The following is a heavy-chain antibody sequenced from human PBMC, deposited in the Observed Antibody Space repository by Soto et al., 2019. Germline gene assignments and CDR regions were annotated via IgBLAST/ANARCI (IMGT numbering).Heavy chain of an antibody. CDR3: ARDLSATVAGGDY. Sequence: EVQLWESGGGLVQPGRSLRLSCAASGFIFSSYSMNWVRQAPGKGLEWVSSISSSSSYIYYADSVKGRFTISRDNAKNSLYLQMNSLRAEDTAVYYCARDLSATVAGGDYWGQGTLVTVSS. CDR2: ISSSSSYI. V-gene: IGHV3-21*01. J-gene: IGHJ4*02. CDR1: GFIFSSYS. D-gene: IGHD2-15*01.